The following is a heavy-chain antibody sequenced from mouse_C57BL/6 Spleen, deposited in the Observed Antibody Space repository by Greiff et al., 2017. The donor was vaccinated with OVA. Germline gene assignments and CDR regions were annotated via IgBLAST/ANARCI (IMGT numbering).Heavy chain of an antibody. D-gene: IGHD1-1*01. V-gene: IGHV1-26*01. CDR1: GYTFTDYY. Sequence: VQLQQSGPELVKPGASVKISCKASGYTFTDYYMNWVKQSHGKSLEWIGDINPNNGGTSYNQKFKGKATLTVDKSSSTAYMELRSLTSEDSAVYYCARRGYYGSSYHFDYWGQGTTLTVSS. J-gene: IGHJ2*01. CDR3: ARRGYYGSSYHFDY. CDR2: INPNNGGT.